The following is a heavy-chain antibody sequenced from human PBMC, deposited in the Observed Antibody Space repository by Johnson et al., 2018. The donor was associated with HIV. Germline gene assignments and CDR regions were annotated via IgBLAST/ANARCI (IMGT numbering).Heavy chain of an antibody. Sequence: QMLLVESGGGVVQPGRSLRLSCAASGFTFSSYGMHWVRQAPGKGLEWVAVIWYDGSNTYYADSVKGLFTISRDNSKNTLYLQMNSLRAEDTAVYYCAKDWADQDSFDIWGQGTMVTVSS. J-gene: IGHJ3*02. CDR3: AKDWADQDSFDI. V-gene: IGHV3-33*06. CDR1: GFTFSSYG. D-gene: IGHD3-16*01. CDR2: IWYDGSNT.